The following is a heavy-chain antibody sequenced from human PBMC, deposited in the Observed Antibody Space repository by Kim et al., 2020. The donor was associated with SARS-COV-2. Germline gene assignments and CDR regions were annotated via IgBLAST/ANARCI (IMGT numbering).Heavy chain of an antibody. D-gene: IGHD3-22*01. J-gene: IGHJ4*02. Sequence: YNPSLKSRVTILIDTPKNQFSLKLTSVTAADTAVYYCARASPDSSGYEDYWGQGTLVTVSS. V-gene: IGHV4-31*02. CDR3: ARASPDSSGYEDY.